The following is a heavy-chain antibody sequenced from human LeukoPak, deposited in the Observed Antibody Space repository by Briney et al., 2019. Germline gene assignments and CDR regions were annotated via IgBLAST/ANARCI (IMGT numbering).Heavy chain of an antibody. CDR3: ATPFPNYGGAQHAFDI. D-gene: IGHD4-23*01. J-gene: IGHJ3*02. CDR1: GFTFSSYG. V-gene: IGHV3-30*03. Sequence: GGSLRLSCAASGFTFSSYGMHWVRQAPGKGLEWVAVISYDGSNKYYADSVKGRFTISRDNSKNTLYLQMNSLRAEDTAVYYCATPFPNYGGAQHAFDIWGQGTMVTVSS. CDR2: ISYDGSNK.